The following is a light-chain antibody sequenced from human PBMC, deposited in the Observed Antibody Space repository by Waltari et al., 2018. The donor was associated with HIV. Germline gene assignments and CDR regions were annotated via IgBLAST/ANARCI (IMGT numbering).Light chain of an antibody. CDR2: EVS. V-gene: IGLV2-8*01. J-gene: IGLJ2*01. CDR3: SSYAGSTVI. Sequence: QSALTQPPSASGSPGQSVTISCPGTSSYVGGHKYVSWYQQHPGKAPKLIIYEVSKRPSGVPDRFSGSKSGNTASLTVSGLQADDEADFYCSSYAGSTVIFGGGTKLTVL. CDR1: SSYVGGHKY.